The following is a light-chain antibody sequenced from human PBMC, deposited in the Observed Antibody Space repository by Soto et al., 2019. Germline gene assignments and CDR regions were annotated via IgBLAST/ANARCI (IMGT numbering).Light chain of an antibody. V-gene: IGLV2-23*01. CDR1: SSDVGSYNL. CDR3: CSYAGRSTLV. J-gene: IGLJ3*02. CDR2: EGS. Sequence: QLVLTQPASVSGSPGQSITISCTGSSSDVGSYNLVSWHQQYPGKAPKLMIYEGSKRPSGVSNRFSGSKSGNTASLTISGLQAEDDADYYCCSYAGRSTLVFGGGTKPTVL.